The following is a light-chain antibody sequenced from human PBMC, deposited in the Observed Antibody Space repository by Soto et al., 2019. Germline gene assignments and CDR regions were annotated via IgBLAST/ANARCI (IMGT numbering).Light chain of an antibody. V-gene: IGKV3-20*01. Sequence: EIALTQSPGTLSLSPGERPTLSCRASQSVTSNYLAWYQQKPGQAPRLLMFGASIRDTGIPDRFSGSGSGTDFTLTISSLQPEEFATDYCQQYNTYSTVGQLTKVEIK. CDR3: QQYNTYST. CDR2: GAS. J-gene: IGKJ1*01. CDR1: QSVTSNY.